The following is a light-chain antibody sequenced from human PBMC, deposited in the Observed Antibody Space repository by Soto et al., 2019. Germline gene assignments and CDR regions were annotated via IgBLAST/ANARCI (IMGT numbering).Light chain of an antibody. V-gene: IGKV3-15*01. J-gene: IGKJ2*01. CDR1: QSVRSN. CDR3: QQYNDWPPYT. CDR2: GAS. Sequence: MTQSPATLSVSPGERVTLSCRASQSVRSNLAWYQQRRGQATRLLVYGASTRATGVPDRFSGRESGTDFTLTITSLEYEDIAIYDCQQYNDWPPYTCGQGTILEV.